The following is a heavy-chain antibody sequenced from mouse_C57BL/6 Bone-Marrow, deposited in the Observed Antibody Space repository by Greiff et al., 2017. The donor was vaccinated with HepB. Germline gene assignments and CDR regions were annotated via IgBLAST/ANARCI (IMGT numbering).Heavy chain of an antibody. CDR3: ARQGTVVSGLDY. CDR2: INPSSGYT. V-gene: IGHV1-7*01. CDR1: GYTFTSYW. Sequence: QVQLQQSGAELAKPGASVKLSCKASGYTFTSYWMHWVKQRPGQGLEWIGYINPSSGYTKYNQKFKDKATLTADKSYSTAYMQLSSLTYEDSAVYYCARQGTVVSGLDYWGQGTTLTVSS. D-gene: IGHD1-1*01. J-gene: IGHJ2*01.